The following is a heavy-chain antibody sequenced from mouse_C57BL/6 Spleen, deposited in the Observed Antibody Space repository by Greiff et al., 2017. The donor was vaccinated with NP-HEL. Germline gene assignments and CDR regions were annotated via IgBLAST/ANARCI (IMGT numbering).Heavy chain of an antibody. CDR3: ARDYGPYAMDY. Sequence: VKLVESGPELVKPGASVKISCKASGYAFSSSWMNWVKQRPGKGLEWIGRIYPGDGDTNYNGKFKGKATLTADKSSSTAYMQLSSLTSEDSAVYFWARDYGPYAMDYLDQGTSVTVAS. V-gene: IGHV1-82*01. J-gene: IGHJ4*01. D-gene: IGHD1-1*02. CDR2: IYPGDGDT. CDR1: GYAFSSSW.